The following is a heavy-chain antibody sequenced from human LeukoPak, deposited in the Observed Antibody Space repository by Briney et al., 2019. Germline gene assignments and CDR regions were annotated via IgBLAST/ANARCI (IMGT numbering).Heavy chain of an antibody. J-gene: IGHJ4*02. CDR3: ARDFIYCSGGSCFVDY. V-gene: IGHV3-21*01. CDR1: GFTFSIYS. D-gene: IGHD2-15*01. Sequence: GGSLRLSCAASGFTFSIYSMNWVRQAPGKGLEWVSSISSSSSYIYYADSVKGRFTISRDNAKNSLYLQMNSRRAEDTAVYYCARDFIYCSGGSCFVDYWGQGTLVTVSS. CDR2: ISSSSSYI.